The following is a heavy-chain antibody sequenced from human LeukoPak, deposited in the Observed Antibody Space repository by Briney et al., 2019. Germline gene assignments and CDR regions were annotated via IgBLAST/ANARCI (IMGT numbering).Heavy chain of an antibody. V-gene: IGHV3-7*01. CDR3: ATVGAVTDGAFDV. Sequence: PGGSLRLSCAASGFTFDDYAMHWVRQAPGKGLEWVANIKQDGSEKYYVDSVKGRFTISRDNAKNSLYLQMNSLRVEDTAIYYCATVGAVTDGAFDVWGQGTMVTVSS. CDR2: IKQDGSEK. CDR1: GFTFDDYA. D-gene: IGHD4-17*01. J-gene: IGHJ3*01.